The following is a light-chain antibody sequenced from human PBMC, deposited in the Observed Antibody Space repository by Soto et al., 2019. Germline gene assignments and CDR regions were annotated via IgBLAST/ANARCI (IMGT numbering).Light chain of an antibody. V-gene: IGKV1-39*01. CDR3: QQGYSTPWT. J-gene: IGKJ1*01. Sequence: DIQMTHYPSSLSAYVGDRVTITCRARQSVTTYLHWYQQKAGEAPKLLIYAISNLQSGVSSRFSGSGSVTDFSLTINTLQPEDFATYYCQQGYSTPWTFGQGTKVEIK. CDR1: QSVTTY. CDR2: AIS.